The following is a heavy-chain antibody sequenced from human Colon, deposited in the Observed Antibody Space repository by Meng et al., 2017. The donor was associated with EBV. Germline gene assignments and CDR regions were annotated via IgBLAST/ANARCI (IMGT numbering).Heavy chain of an antibody. J-gene: IGHJ4*02. CDR1: GGSLSGAY. CDR3: ARRPTGIDY. Sequence: QVKLPPGGPGLLKPSETLSLPCAVNGGSLSGAYWNWIRQPPGKGLEWIGEIIHGGSPSYNPSLKSRVTISIDTSKNQLSLMLSSVTAADTAVYYCARRPTGIDYWGQGTLVTVSS. V-gene: IGHV4-34*12. D-gene: IGHD2-8*02. CDR2: IIHGGSP.